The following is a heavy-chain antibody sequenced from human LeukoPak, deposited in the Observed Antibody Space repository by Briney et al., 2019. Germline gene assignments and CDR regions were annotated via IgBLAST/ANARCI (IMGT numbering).Heavy chain of an antibody. CDR2: IYYSGST. CDR3: ARDAGRYYDSSGSFDY. Sequence: SETLSLTCTVSGGSISSGSYYWGWIRQPPGKGLEWIGSIYYSGSTYYNPSLKSRVTISVDTSKNQFSLKLSSVTAADTAVYYCARDAGRYYDSSGSFDYWGQGTLVTVSS. V-gene: IGHV4-39*07. D-gene: IGHD3-22*01. CDR1: GGSISSGSYY. J-gene: IGHJ4*02.